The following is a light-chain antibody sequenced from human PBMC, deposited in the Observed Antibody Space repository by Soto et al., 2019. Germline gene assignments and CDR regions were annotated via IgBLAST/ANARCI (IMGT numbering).Light chain of an antibody. CDR3: CSLTNIKTVV. CDR2: DVN. CDR1: TSDVGGYNY. Sequence: QSALTQPASVSGSPGQSITISCTGTTSDVGGYNYVTWYQQYPGQAPKIIIYDVNRRPPGVSDRFSGSKSGNTASLTVSDLQAGDDADYFCCSLTNIKTVVSGGGTKVTVL. V-gene: IGLV2-14*03. J-gene: IGLJ1*01.